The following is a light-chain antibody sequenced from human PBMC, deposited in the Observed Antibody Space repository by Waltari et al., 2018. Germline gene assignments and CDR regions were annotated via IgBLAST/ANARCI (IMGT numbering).Light chain of an antibody. J-gene: IGLJ1*01. CDR2: GHS. CDR1: SSNIVAGTD. CDR3: QSYDSSLSAYV. V-gene: IGLV1-40*01. Sequence: QPVLTQPPSVSGAPGQRLTLTCTGSSSNIVAGTDVHSYQQLPGTAPNILIDGHSHRPSGVPARFSGSKSGTSASLAISGLQAEDEADYYCQSYDSSLSAYVFGTGTKVTVL.